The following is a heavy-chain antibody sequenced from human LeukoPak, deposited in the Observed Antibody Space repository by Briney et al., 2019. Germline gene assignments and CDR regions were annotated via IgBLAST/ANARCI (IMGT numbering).Heavy chain of an antibody. J-gene: IGHJ3*02. D-gene: IGHD1-26*01. CDR1: GFTFDDYA. V-gene: IGHV3-9*01. CDR3: AKDSYSGSYYGAFDI. Sequence: GGSLRLSCAASGFTFDDYAMHWVRQAPGKGLEWVSGISWNSGSIGYADSVKGRFTISRDNAKNSLYLQINSLRAEDTALYYCAKDSYSGSYYGAFDIWGQGTMVTVSS. CDR2: ISWNSGSI.